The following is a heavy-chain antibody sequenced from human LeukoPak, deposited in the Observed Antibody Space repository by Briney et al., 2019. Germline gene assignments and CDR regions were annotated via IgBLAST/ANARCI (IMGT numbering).Heavy chain of an antibody. Sequence: ASVSVSCRSSGYTFTVYYMHWVRQAPGQGLEWMGWINPNSGGTNYAQKFQGRVTMTRDTSISTAYMELSRLRSDDTAVYYCARGRIVGATVREEAFDIWGQGTMVTVSS. D-gene: IGHD1-26*01. J-gene: IGHJ3*02. V-gene: IGHV1-2*02. CDR1: GYTFTVYY. CDR3: ARGRIVGATVREEAFDI. CDR2: INPNSGGT.